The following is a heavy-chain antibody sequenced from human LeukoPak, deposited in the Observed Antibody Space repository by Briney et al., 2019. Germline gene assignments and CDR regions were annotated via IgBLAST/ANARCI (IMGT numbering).Heavy chain of an antibody. V-gene: IGHV3-23*01. CDR2: ISGSGGST. CDR3: AGPGIVGAGTDRGFDY. Sequence: PGGSLRLSCAASGFTFSSYAMSWVRQAPGKGLEWVSAISGSGGSTYYADSVKGRFTISRDNSKNTLYLQMNSLRAEDTAVYYCAGPGIVGAGTDRGFDYWGQGTLVTVSS. CDR1: GFTFSSYA. J-gene: IGHJ4*02. D-gene: IGHD6-13*01.